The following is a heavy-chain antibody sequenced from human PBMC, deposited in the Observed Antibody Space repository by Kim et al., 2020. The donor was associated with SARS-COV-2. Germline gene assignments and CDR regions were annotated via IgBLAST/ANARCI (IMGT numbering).Heavy chain of an antibody. J-gene: IGHJ6*03. CDR3: ARSPVVASYYYYYMDV. V-gene: IGHV1-69*01. Sequence: KCQGRVTITADESTSTAYMELSSLRSEDTAVYYCARSPVVASYYYYYMDVWGKGTTVTVSS. D-gene: IGHD2-15*01.